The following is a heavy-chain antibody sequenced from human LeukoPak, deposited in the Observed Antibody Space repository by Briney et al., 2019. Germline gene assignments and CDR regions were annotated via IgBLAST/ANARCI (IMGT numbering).Heavy chain of an antibody. D-gene: IGHD2-8*01. Sequence: SETLSLTCTVSGASISSGSYLWSRIRQPAGKGLEWIGRIYTSGSTNYNPSLKSRVTISVDTSKNQFSLKLRSVTAADTAVYYCARALCINGICEWFDPWGQGTLVTVSS. CDR3: ARALCINGICEWFDP. V-gene: IGHV4-61*02. CDR2: IYTSGST. CDR1: GASISSGSYL. J-gene: IGHJ5*02.